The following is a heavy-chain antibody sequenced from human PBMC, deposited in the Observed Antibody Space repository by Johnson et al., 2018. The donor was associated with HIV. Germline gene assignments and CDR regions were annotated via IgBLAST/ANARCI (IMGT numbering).Heavy chain of an antibody. Sequence: QVQLVESGGGVVQPGGSLRLSCTASGSTFSSFGMHWVRQAPGKGLEWVAFIRYDTSNKYYADSVKGRFTISRDNSRHTLDLQMHSVRAEATAGYYCAKDFSSRWGRAFDIWGQGTMVTVSS. V-gene: IGHV3-30*02. D-gene: IGHD6-13*01. J-gene: IGHJ3*02. CDR3: AKDFSSRWGRAFDI. CDR2: IRYDTSNK. CDR1: GSTFSSFG.